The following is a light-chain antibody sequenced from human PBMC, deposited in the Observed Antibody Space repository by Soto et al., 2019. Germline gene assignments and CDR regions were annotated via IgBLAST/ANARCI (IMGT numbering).Light chain of an antibody. CDR3: QQYNRYSPLT. J-gene: IGKJ4*01. CDR1: QTISSG. V-gene: IGKV1-5*01. CDR2: DAA. Sequence: DIQMTQSPSTLSASAGDRATLTCRASQTISSGFAWYQQKPGKPPRRLIYDAASMESGIPSRFSGRGSGTDFTLTSSSLQPEDFADYYWQQYNRYSPLTFGGGTKVEIK.